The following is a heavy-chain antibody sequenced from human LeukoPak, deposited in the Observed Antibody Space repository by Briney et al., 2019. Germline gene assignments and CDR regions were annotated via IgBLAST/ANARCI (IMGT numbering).Heavy chain of an antibody. V-gene: IGHV1-18*01. CDR3: ARKYYGSGSYYWFDP. D-gene: IGHD3-10*01. CDR1: GYTFTSYG. CDR2: ISAYNGNT. Sequence: ASVKVSCKASGYTFTSYGISWVRQAPGQGLEWMGRISAYNGNTNYAQKLQGRVTMTTDTSTSTAYMELRSLRSDDTAVYYCARKYYGSGSYYWFDPWGQGTLVTVSS. J-gene: IGHJ5*02.